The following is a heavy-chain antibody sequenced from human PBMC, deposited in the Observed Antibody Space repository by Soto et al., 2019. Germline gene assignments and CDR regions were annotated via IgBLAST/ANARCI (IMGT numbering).Heavy chain of an antibody. D-gene: IGHD1-26*01. CDR2: ISGSGGST. V-gene: IGHV3-23*01. Sequence: GGSLRLSCAASGFTFSSYAMSWVRQAPGKGLEWVSAISGSGGSTYYADSVKGRFTISRDNSKNTLYLQMNSLRAEDTAVYYCAKDPELRSYYGSAFDIWGQGTMVTVSS. CDR3: AKDPELRSYYGSAFDI. J-gene: IGHJ3*02. CDR1: GFTFSSYA.